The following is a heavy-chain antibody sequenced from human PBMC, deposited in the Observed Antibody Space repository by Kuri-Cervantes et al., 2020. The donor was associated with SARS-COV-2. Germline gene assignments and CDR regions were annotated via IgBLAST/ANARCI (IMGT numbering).Heavy chain of an antibody. D-gene: IGHD1-1*01. J-gene: IGHJ4*02. CDR2: IYHTGKS. V-gene: IGHV4-59*01. CDR1: YASMTSFY. Sequence: SETLSLTCTVSYASMTSFYWSWLRQSPGRGLEWIGYIYHTGKSNYSPSLESRVSMSMAASESRFYLTLTSVTAADTAIYYCASGNDFSLDYWGQGTLVTVSS. CDR3: ASGNDFSLDY.